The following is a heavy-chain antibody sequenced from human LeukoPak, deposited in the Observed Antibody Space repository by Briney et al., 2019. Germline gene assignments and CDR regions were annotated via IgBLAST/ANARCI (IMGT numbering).Heavy chain of an antibody. V-gene: IGHV4-4*09. J-gene: IGHJ6*04. CDR1: GGSISGYY. CDR2: IYTSGST. D-gene: IGHD1-26*01. Sequence: SETLSLTCTVSGGSISGYYWSWIRQPPGKGLEWIGYIYTSGSTNYNPSLKSRVTISVDTSKNQFSLKLSSVTAADTAVYYCARQSEVGATDVWGKGTTVTVSS. CDR3: ARQSEVGATDV.